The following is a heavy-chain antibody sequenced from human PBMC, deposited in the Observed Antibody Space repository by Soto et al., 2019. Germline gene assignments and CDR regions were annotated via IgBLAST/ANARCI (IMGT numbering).Heavy chain of an antibody. D-gene: IGHD6-13*01. Sequence: SQPLSLTCDISGGSVSSNSAAWNWIRQSPSRGVEWLGRTYYRSKWYNDYAVSVRGRITINPDTSKNQFSLQLKSVTPDDTAVYYWARGRAAGRGGCLAPWGEGTQVTGSS. CDR1: GGSVSSNSAA. CDR2: TYYRSKWYN. V-gene: IGHV6-1*01. CDR3: ARGRAAGRGGCLAP. J-gene: IGHJ5*02.